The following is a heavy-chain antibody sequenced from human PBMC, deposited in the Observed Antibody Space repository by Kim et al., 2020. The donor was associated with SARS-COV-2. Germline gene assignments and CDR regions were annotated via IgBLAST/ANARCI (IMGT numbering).Heavy chain of an antibody. V-gene: IGHV1-69*13. D-gene: IGHD1-26*01. J-gene: IGHJ6*02. CDR1: GGTFSSYA. CDR2: IIPIFGTA. CDR3: ATPTDSVGATHRYYYYGMDV. Sequence: SVKVSCKASGGTFSSYAISWVRQAPGQGLEWMGGIIPIFGTANYAQKFQGRVTITADESTSTAYMELSSLRSEDTAVYYCATPTDSVGATHRYYYYGMDVWGQGTTVTVSS.